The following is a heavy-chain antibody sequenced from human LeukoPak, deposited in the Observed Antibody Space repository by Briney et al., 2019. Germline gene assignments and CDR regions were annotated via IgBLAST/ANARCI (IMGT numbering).Heavy chain of an antibody. Sequence: GGSLRLSCAASGFTFSSYSMKWVRQAPGKGLEWVSSISSDSTYIYYADSLKGRFTISRDNAKNSLFLQMNTLRAEDTAVYYCARALYGSGSSFDYWGQGTLVTVSS. D-gene: IGHD3-10*01. CDR1: GFTFSSYS. J-gene: IGHJ4*02. CDR3: ARALYGSGSSFDY. V-gene: IGHV3-21*01. CDR2: ISSDSTYI.